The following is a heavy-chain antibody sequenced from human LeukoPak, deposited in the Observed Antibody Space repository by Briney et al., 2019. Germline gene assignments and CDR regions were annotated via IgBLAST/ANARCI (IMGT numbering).Heavy chain of an antibody. CDR3: ARASSILYYYYGMDV. D-gene: IGHD5-24*01. CDR1: GFTFSDYY. V-gene: IGHV3-11*05. Sequence: PGGSLRLSCAASGFTFSDYYMSWIRQAPGKGLEWVYYISSSSSYTNYADSVKGRFTISRDNAKNSLYLQMNSLRAEDTAVYYCARASSILYYYYGMDVWGQGTTVTVSS. J-gene: IGHJ6*02. CDR2: ISSSSSYT.